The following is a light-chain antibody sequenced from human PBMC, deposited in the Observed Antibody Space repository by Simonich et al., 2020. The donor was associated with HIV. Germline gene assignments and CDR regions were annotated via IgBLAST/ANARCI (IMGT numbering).Light chain of an antibody. V-gene: IGLV2-14*03. CDR3: SSYTSITTWV. J-gene: IGLJ3*02. CDR1: YTDVGAYNY. Sequence: QSALAQPASESGSPGQSITITCTGTYTDVGAYNYVSCNQQPPGKAPKLIVYDVSKRPPGVSNRFSGSKSGNAASLTISGLQAEDEADYYCSSYTSITTWVFGGGTKLTVL. CDR2: DVS.